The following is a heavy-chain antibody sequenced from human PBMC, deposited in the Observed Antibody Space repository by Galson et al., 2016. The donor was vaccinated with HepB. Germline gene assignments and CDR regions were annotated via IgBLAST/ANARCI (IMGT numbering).Heavy chain of an antibody. CDR3: ARDRASWDGQNTGSFDS. CDR2: TYYRSKWYF. D-gene: IGHD2/OR15-2a*01. V-gene: IGHV6-1*01. Sequence: CAISGDSVSSIAAAWNWIRQSPARGLEWLGRTYYRSKWYFDYAVSVKSRMTINPDTSKNQLSLYLNSVTPEDTAVYYCARDRASWDGQNTGSFDSWGQGTLVTVSS. J-gene: IGHJ4*02. CDR1: GDSVSSIAAA.